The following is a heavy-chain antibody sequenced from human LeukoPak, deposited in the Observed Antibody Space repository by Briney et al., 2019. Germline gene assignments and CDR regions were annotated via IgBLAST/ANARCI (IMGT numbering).Heavy chain of an antibody. CDR3: ARGPYSSSWYMKWFDP. Sequence: PSETLSLTCAVYGGSFSGYYWSWIRQPPGKGLEWIGEINHSGCTNYNPSLKSRVTISVDTSKNQFSLKLSSVTAADTAVYYCARGPYSSSWYMKWFDPWGQGTLVTVSS. J-gene: IGHJ5*02. D-gene: IGHD6-13*01. CDR2: INHSGCT. V-gene: IGHV4-34*01. CDR1: GGSFSGYY.